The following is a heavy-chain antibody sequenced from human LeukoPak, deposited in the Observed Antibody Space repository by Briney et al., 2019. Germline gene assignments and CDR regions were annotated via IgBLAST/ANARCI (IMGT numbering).Heavy chain of an antibody. D-gene: IGHD6-13*01. Sequence: SETLSLTCAVSGDSISGSYWSWIRQPPGKGLEWIGFLSYSGTTSYNPSLKSRLTISGDTSRNQFSLKLDSVTAADTAVYYCARTKSIAAADIDYWGQGTLVTVSS. J-gene: IGHJ4*02. V-gene: IGHV4-59*08. CDR1: GDSISGSY. CDR2: LSYSGTT. CDR3: ARTKSIAAADIDY.